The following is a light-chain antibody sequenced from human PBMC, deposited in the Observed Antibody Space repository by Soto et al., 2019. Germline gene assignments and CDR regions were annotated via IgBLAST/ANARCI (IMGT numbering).Light chain of an antibody. CDR1: NIGTKS. CDR2: EDS. CDR3: SSYTDRNNLV. Sequence: SYELTQPPSVSVAPGQTARVTCGGNNIGTKSVHWYQQKPGQAPVLVVYEDSDRPSGIPERFSGSKSGNTASLTVSALQAEDEADYYCSSYTDRNNLVFGTGTKVTVL. V-gene: IGLV3-21*02. J-gene: IGLJ1*01.